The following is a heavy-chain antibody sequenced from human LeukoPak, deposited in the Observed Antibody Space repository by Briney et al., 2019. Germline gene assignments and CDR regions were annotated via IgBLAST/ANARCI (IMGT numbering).Heavy chain of an antibody. J-gene: IGHJ6*02. Sequence: SETLSLTCAVYGGSFSGYYWSWLRQPPGKGLEWIGEINHSGSTNYNPSLKSRVTISVDTSKNQFSLKLSSVTAADTAVYYCARGPRGIAVAGYYYYYGMDVWGQGTTVTVSS. V-gene: IGHV4-34*01. CDR2: INHSGST. CDR1: GGSFSGYY. CDR3: ARGPRGIAVAGYYYYYGMDV. D-gene: IGHD6-19*01.